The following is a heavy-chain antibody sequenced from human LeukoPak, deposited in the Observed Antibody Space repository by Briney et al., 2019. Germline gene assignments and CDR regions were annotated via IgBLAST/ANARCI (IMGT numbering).Heavy chain of an antibody. CDR2: TLSDGSFS. D-gene: IGHD4-17*01. Sequence: PGGSLRLSCAASGFSFRSYGMHWVRQAPGKGPEWVTYTLSDGSFSYYSDSVKGRFTISRDNAKNSLYLQMNSLRAEDTAVYYCARDFYATVTTPPWFDPWGQGTLVTVSS. J-gene: IGHJ5*02. V-gene: IGHV3-33*08. CDR1: GFSFRSYG. CDR3: ARDFYATVTTPPWFDP.